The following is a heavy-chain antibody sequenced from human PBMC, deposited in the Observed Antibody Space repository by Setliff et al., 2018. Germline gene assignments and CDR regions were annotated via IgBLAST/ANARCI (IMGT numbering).Heavy chain of an antibody. CDR3: ARGEYTSLPSGVYYHMDV. Sequence: VKVSCKASGFTSTNYAIHWVRQAPGQGLEWMGWINTNTGNPTYAQGFTGRFVFSLDTSVSTTYLQISSLKAEDTAVYYCARGEYTSLPSGVYYHMDVWGKGTTVTVSS. J-gene: IGHJ6*03. D-gene: IGHD6-6*01. CDR2: INTNTGNP. CDR1: GFTSTNYA. V-gene: IGHV7-4-1*02.